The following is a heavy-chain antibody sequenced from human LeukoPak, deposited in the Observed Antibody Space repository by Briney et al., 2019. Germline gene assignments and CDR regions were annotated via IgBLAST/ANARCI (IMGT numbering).Heavy chain of an antibody. CDR2: ISGSGGST. Sequence: GGSLRLSCAASGSTFSSYAMSWVRQAPGKGLEWVSAISGSGGSTYYADSVKGRFTISRDNSKNTLYLQMNSLRAEDTAVYYCAKDLTIVVVYDAFDIWGQGTMVTVSS. CDR1: GSTFSSYA. CDR3: AKDLTIVVVYDAFDI. J-gene: IGHJ3*02. V-gene: IGHV3-23*01. D-gene: IGHD3-22*01.